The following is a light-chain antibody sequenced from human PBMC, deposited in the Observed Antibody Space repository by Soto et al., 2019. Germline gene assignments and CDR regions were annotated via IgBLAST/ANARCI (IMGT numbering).Light chain of an antibody. CDR3: QQYGANSPWT. V-gene: IGKV1-5*03. J-gene: IGKJ1*01. Sequence: DIQVTQSPSTLSASVGDRVTITCRASQSISTWLAWFQQKPGKAPKVLISKASTLESGFPSRFSGDGSGTEFTLTISNLQTEDVAAYYCQQYGANSPWTFGQGTKVEIK. CDR2: KAS. CDR1: QSISTW.